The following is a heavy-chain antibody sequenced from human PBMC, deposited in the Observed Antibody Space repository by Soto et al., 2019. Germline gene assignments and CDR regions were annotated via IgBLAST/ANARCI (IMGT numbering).Heavy chain of an antibody. CDR1: GGSISSYY. CDR2: IYYSGST. D-gene: IGHD4-17*01. Sequence: SETLSLTCTVTGGSISSYYWSWIRQPPGKGLEWIGYIYYSGSTNYNPSLKSLVTISVDTSTNQFSLKLSSVPAADTAVYYCASWVGDYGQFDYGGQGTLGTVSS. V-gene: IGHV4-59*01. J-gene: IGHJ4*02. CDR3: ASWVGDYGQFDY.